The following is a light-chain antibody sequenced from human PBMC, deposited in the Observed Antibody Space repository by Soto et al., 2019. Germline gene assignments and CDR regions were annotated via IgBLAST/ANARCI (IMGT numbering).Light chain of an antibody. Sequence: ETVMTQSPATLSVSPGERATLSCRASQSVRNNFAWYKQKSGQAPRLLIYGASIRATGIPARFSGSGSGTDFTLTISSLQSEDFAVYHCQQYNNWPLTFGGGTKVEIK. J-gene: IGKJ4*01. CDR2: GAS. CDR1: QSVRNN. V-gene: IGKV3D-15*01. CDR3: QQYNNWPLT.